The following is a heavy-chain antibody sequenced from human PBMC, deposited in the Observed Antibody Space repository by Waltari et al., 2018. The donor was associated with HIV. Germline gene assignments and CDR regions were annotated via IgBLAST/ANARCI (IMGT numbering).Heavy chain of an antibody. V-gene: IGHV4-59*01. D-gene: IGHD3-16*01. CDR2: IYYSGST. Sequence: QVQLQESGPGLVKPSETLSLTCTVSGGSISSYYWSWIRQPPGKGLEWIGYIYYSGSTNYNPSLKSRVTISVDTSKNQFSLKLSSVTAADTAVYYCARESTFGGYETDIWGQGTMVTVSS. J-gene: IGHJ3*02. CDR3: ARESTFGGYETDI. CDR1: GGSISSYY.